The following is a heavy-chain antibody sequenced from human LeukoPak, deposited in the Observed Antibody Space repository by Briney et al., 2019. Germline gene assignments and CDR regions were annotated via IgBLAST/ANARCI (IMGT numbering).Heavy chain of an antibody. Sequence: PSETLSLTCTVSGASISSYYWSWIRQPAGKGLEWIGRIYASGTTNYNPSLKSRVTMSVDTSKNQFSLNLSSVTAADTAMYYWARDIYYEGSGYAFDYWGQGTLVTVSS. CDR2: IYASGTT. CDR3: ARDIYYEGSGYAFDY. D-gene: IGHD3-22*01. CDR1: GASISSYY. J-gene: IGHJ4*02. V-gene: IGHV4-4*07.